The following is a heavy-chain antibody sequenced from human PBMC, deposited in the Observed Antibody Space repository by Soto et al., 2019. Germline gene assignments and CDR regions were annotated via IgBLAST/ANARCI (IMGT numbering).Heavy chain of an antibody. CDR2: ISSSSSYI. CDR3: AKDRFRGVPQDWFDP. CDR1: GFTFSSYS. V-gene: IGHV3-21*04. D-gene: IGHD2-8*01. J-gene: IGHJ5*02. Sequence: GGSLRLSCAASGFTFSSYSMNWVRQAPGKGLEWVSSISSSSSYIYYADSVKGRFTISRDNSKNTLYLQMNSLRAEDTAVYYCAKDRFRGVPQDWFDPWGQGTLVTVSS.